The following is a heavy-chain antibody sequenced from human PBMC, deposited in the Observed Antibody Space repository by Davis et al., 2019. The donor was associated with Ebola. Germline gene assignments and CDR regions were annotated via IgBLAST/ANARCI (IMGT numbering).Heavy chain of an antibody. CDR1: GFTFSDYR. Sequence: GESLKISCAASGFTFSDYRMNWVRQAPGKGLEWVSSISKRSRYIYYADSVKGRFTISRDDPKNSLYLQMNSLRAEDTAVYYCVRDPALVVTGGGWFFGLWGRGTLVTVSS. CDR3: VRDPALVVTGGGWFFGL. J-gene: IGHJ2*01. D-gene: IGHD2-21*02. CDR2: ISKRSRYI. V-gene: IGHV3-21*01.